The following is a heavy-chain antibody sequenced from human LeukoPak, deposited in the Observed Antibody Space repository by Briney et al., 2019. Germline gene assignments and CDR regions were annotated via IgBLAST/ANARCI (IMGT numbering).Heavy chain of an antibody. Sequence: PSETLSLTCAVYGGSFSGYYWSWIRQPPGKGLEWIGEINHTGNSNYNLSIKNRVTMSVDTSNNQFSLKLNSVTAADTAVYFCARMPKPRTYYYDTSGYNPHFDYWGQGTLVTVSS. CDR1: GGSFSGYY. V-gene: IGHV4-34*01. CDR2: INHTGNS. CDR3: ARMPKPRTYYYDTSGYNPHFDY. J-gene: IGHJ4*02. D-gene: IGHD3-22*01.